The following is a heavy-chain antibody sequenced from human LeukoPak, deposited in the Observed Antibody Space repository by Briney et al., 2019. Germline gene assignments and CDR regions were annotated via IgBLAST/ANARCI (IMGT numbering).Heavy chain of an antibody. V-gene: IGHV3-48*03. J-gene: IGHJ4*02. CDR2: IGTSGSPT. CDR3: ATFANINYFDS. D-gene: IGHD1/OR15-1a*01. Sequence: GGSLRLSCAASGFTFRSYEMNWVRQAPGKGVEWVSYIGTSGSPTYYADSVKGRFTISRDNAKSSLFLQMKSLRAEDTAVYYCATFANINYFDSWGQGTLVTVSS. CDR1: GFTFRSYE.